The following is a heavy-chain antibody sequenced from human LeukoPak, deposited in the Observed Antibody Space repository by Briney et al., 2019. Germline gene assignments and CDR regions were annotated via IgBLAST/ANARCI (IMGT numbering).Heavy chain of an antibody. V-gene: IGHV3-15*01. Sequence: PGGSLRLSCAASGFTFSNAWMSWVRQAPGKGLEWVGRIKSKTDGGTTDYAAPVKGRFTISRDDSKNTLYLQMNSPKTEDTAVYYCTTAFAEYYDYVWGSYRQGTDYWGQGTLVTVSS. CDR1: GFTFSNAW. J-gene: IGHJ4*02. CDR2: IKSKTDGGTT. D-gene: IGHD3-16*02. CDR3: TTAFAEYYDYVWGSYRQGTDY.